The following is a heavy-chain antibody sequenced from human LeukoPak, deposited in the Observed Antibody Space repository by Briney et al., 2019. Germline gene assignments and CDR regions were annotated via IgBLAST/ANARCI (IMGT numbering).Heavy chain of an antibody. J-gene: IGHJ4*02. CDR2: ISSSSSTI. CDR3: GEGGRDGDYFDY. Sequence: GGSLRLSCAASGFTFSSYSMNWVRQAPGKGLEWVSYISSSSSTIYYADSVKGRFTISRDNAKNSLYLQMNSLRAEDTAVYYCGEGGRDGDYFDYWGQGTRVTASS. V-gene: IGHV3-48*01. CDR1: GFTFSSYS. D-gene: IGHD3-16*01.